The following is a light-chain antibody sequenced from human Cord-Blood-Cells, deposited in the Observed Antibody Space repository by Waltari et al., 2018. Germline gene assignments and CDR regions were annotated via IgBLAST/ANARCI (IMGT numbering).Light chain of an antibody. V-gene: IGLV2-14*01. CDR2: YVS. CDR1: SSDVGGYNY. CDR3: SSYTSSSTLDVV. J-gene: IGLJ2*01. Sequence: QSALTQPASVSGSPGQSITISCTGTSSDVGGYNYVSWYHQHPGKAPKLMIYYVSNRPSGVSNRFSGSKAGNTASPTISGLQAEDEADYYCSSYTSSSTLDVVFGGGTKLTVL.